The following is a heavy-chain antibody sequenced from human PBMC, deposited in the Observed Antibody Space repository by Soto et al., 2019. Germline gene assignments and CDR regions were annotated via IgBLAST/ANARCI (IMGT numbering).Heavy chain of an antibody. Sequence: EVQLLESGGGLVQPGGSLRLSCAASGFTFSSYAMSWVRQAPGKGLEWVSAFSGSGGSTYYADSVKGRFTISRDNSKNTLYLQMNSLRAEDTAVYYCAKDRRGGCSGGSCYPVDYWGQGTLVTVSS. CDR3: AKDRRGGCSGGSCYPVDY. CDR1: GFTFSSYA. J-gene: IGHJ4*02. D-gene: IGHD2-15*01. V-gene: IGHV3-23*01. CDR2: FSGSGGST.